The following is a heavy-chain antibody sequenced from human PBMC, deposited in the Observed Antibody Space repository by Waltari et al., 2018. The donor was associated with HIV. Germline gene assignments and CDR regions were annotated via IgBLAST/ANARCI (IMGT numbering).Heavy chain of an antibody. CDR1: GFRFSVYN. V-gene: IGHV3-21*01. J-gene: IGHJ5*02. CDR2: IGSLQNFI. Sequence: EVRLLESGGGLVRPGGSLSLSCAASGFRFSVYNMNWVRQGPGKGLEWVASIGSLQNFIHYADSVKGRFTVSRDNAKNSLYLQMNSLTAEDTAVYYCARGPSSGWSWFDPWGQGTLVTVSS. D-gene: IGHD6-19*01. CDR3: ARGPSSGWSWFDP.